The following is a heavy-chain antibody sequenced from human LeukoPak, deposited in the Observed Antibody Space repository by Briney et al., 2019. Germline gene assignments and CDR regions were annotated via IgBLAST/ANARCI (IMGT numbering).Heavy chain of an antibody. V-gene: IGHV3-30*18. CDR2: ISYDGSNK. Sequence: GGSLRLSCVASGFTFSHYSMNWVRQAPGKGLEWVAVISYDGSNKYYADSVKGRFTISRDNSKNTLYLQMNSLRAEDTAVYYCAKGGFDWLLSYFDYWGQGTLVTVSS. D-gene: IGHD3-9*01. J-gene: IGHJ4*02. CDR3: AKGGFDWLLSYFDY. CDR1: GFTFSHYS.